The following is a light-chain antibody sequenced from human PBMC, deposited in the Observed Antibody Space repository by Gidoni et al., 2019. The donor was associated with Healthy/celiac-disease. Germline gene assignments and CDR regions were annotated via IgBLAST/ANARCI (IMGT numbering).Light chain of an antibody. CDR1: KLGDNY. J-gene: IGLJ2*01. V-gene: IGLV3-1*01. CDR2: QDS. Sequence: SYELTQPPSVSVSPGQTASITCSGDKLGDNYACWYQQKPGQSPVLVIYQDSKRPSGIPERFSCSNSGNTATLTISGTQAMDEADYYCQAWDSSTDVVFGGGTKLTVL. CDR3: QAWDSSTDVV.